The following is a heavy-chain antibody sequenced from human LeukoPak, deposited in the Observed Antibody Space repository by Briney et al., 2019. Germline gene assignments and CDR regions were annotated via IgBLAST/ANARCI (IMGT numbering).Heavy chain of an antibody. Sequence: PGGSLRLSCAASGFTFSNYAMSWVRQAPGKGLEWVGRFKTKTDGGTTDYAAPVKGRFTISRDASKYTLYLQMDSLKTEDTAMYYCTTDNWRGLDAFDVWGLGTMVTVSS. V-gene: IGHV3-15*01. CDR1: GFTFSNYA. D-gene: IGHD3-3*01. J-gene: IGHJ3*01. CDR2: FKTKTDGGTT. CDR3: TTDNWRGLDAFDV.